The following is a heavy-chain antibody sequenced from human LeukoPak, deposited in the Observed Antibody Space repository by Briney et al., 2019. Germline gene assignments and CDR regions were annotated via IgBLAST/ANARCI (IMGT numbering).Heavy chain of an antibody. CDR3: ARDQGGFDY. Sequence: PGGSLRLSCAASGFTFSSYAMHWVRQAPGKGLEWVSYISSSSTIYYADSVKGRFTISRDNAKNSLYLQMNSLRAEDTAVYYCARDQGGFDYWGQGTLVTVSS. D-gene: IGHD3-16*01. V-gene: IGHV3-48*01. J-gene: IGHJ4*02. CDR1: GFTFSSYA. CDR2: ISSSSTI.